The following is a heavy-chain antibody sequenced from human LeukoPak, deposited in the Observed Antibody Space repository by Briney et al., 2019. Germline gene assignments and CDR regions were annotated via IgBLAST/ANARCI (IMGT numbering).Heavy chain of an antibody. D-gene: IGHD1-26*01. CDR3: ARESRIVEGDGYHIDV. J-gene: IGHJ6*03. Sequence: SETLSLTCTVSGVSISGYYWSWIRQPAGKGLEWIGRIYISRGTTYNPSLRSRVIMSVDTSKNQFSLQLTFVTAADTAMYYCARESRIVEGDGYHIDVWGKGTTVTISS. CDR1: GVSISGYY. V-gene: IGHV4-4*07. CDR2: IYISRGT.